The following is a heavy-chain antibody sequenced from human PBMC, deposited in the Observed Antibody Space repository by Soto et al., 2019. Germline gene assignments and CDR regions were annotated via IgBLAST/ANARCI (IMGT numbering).Heavy chain of an antibody. CDR2: ISSTSTNI. CDR3: ARGIASTSLVSFDV. J-gene: IGHJ3*01. CDR1: GFSFSISI. D-gene: IGHD1-1*01. Sequence: EVLLVESGGGLVKPGGSLRLSCVASGFSFSISIMHWVRQAPGKGLEWIATISSTSTNIYYAGSVKGRFSISRDNPKNSLFLQMNSLRAEDMAVHYCARGIASTSLVSFDVWGQGTMVTVS. V-gene: IGHV3-21*02.